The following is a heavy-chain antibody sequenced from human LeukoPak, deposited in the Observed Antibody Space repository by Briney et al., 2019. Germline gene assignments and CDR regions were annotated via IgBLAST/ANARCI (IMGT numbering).Heavy chain of an antibody. CDR2: IYASGTT. CDR1: GGSISSYY. D-gene: IGHD3-10*02. J-gene: IGHJ4*02. Sequence: PSETLSLTCTVSGGSISSYYWSWIRQPAGKGLEWIGRIYASGTTNYNPSLKSRVTISEDKSKNQFSLKLTSVTAADTAVYYCAQDGECSGSSWVVTIDHWGQGTLVTVSS. CDR3: AQDGECSGSSWVVTIDH. V-gene: IGHV4-4*07.